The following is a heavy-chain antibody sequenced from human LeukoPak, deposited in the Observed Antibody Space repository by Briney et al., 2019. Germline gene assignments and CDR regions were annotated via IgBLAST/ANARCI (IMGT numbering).Heavy chain of an antibody. CDR3: ARDKGGYSGYDPNGVSFDY. J-gene: IGHJ4*02. Sequence: GASVKVSCKASGGTFSSYAISWVRQAPGQGLEWMGGIIPIFGTANYAQKFQGRVTITADESTSTAYMELSSLRSEDTAVYYCARDKGGYSGYDPNGVSFDYWGQGTLVTVSS. CDR2: IIPIFGTA. D-gene: IGHD5-12*01. CDR1: GGTFSSYA. V-gene: IGHV1-69*13.